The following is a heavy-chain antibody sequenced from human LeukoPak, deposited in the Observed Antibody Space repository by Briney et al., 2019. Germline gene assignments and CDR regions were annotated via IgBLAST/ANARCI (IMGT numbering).Heavy chain of an antibody. CDR1: GYTFTSNY. Sequence: ASVKVSFKASGYTFTSNYIHWVRQAPGQGLEWMGMIYPRDGSTSYAQKFQGRVTVTRDTSTSSVHMELSGLRSEDTAVYYCARDQEGFDYWGQGTLVTVSS. V-gene: IGHV1-46*01. CDR2: IYPRDGST. CDR3: ARDQEGFDY. J-gene: IGHJ4*02.